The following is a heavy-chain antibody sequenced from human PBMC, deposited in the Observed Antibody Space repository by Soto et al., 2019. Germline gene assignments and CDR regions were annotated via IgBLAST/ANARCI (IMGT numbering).Heavy chain of an antibody. J-gene: IGHJ6*02. CDR3: ARQVGYSSGWYYYYYYGMDV. V-gene: IGHV5-51*01. CDR2: IYPGDSDT. Sequence: PGESLKISCKGSGYSFTSYWIGWVRQMPGKGLEWMGIIYPGDSDTRYSPSFQGQVTISADKSISTAYLQWSSLKASDTAMYYCARQVGYSSGWYYYYYYGMDVWGQGTTATVSS. D-gene: IGHD6-19*01. CDR1: GYSFTSYW.